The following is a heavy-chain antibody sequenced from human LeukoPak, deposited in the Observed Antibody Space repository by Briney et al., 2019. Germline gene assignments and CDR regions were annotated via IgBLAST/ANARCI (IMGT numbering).Heavy chain of an antibody. CDR2: ISSSSSYI. J-gene: IGHJ4*02. CDR1: GFTFSSYS. V-gene: IGHV3-21*01. D-gene: IGHD4-23*01. CDR3: ARDSYGGNYRQLDY. Sequence: GGSLRLSCAASGFTFSSYSMNWVRQAPGKGLEWVSSISSSSSYIYYADSVKGRFTISRDNAKNSLYLQMNSLRAEDTAVYYCARDSYGGNYRQLDYWGQGTLVTVSS.